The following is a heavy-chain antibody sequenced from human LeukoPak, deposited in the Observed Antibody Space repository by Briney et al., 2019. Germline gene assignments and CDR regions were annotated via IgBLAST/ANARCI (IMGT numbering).Heavy chain of an antibody. CDR1: GGTFSSYA. V-gene: IGHV1-69*13. D-gene: IGHD3-22*01. J-gene: IGHJ4*02. Sequence: ASVKVSCKASGGTFSSYAISWVRQAPGQGLEWMGGIIPIFGTANYAQKFQGRVTITADESTSTAYMELSSLRSEDTAVYYCARDAAYYYDSSGYYYMLGYWGQGTLVTVSS. CDR3: ARDAAYYYDSSGYYYMLGY. CDR2: IIPIFGTA.